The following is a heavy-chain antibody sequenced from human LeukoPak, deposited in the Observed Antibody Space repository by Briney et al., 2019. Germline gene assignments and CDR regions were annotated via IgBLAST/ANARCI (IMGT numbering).Heavy chain of an antibody. D-gene: IGHD3-22*01. J-gene: IGHJ5*02. CDR1: GYSISSGYY. CDR3: ARDCMTYYYDSSGLNWFDP. Sequence: SETLPLTCAVSGYSISSGYYWGWIRQPPGKGLEWIGSIYHSGSTYYNPSLKSRVTISVDTSTNQFSLKLSSVTAADTAVYYCARDCMTYYYDSSGLNWFDPWGQGTLVTVSS. CDR2: IYHSGST. V-gene: IGHV4-38-2*02.